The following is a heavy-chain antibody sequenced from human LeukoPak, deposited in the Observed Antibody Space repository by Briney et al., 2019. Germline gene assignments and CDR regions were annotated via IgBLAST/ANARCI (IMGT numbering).Heavy chain of an antibody. CDR2: ISSSSSYT. Sequence: PGGSQRLSCAPSGFTFSDYYMSWIRHAPGKGLEWVSYISSSSSYTNYADSVKGRFTISRDNAKNSLYLQMNSLRAEDTAVYYCVGGGDPPFEGWGQGTLVTVSS. V-gene: IGHV3-11*06. D-gene: IGHD2-21*01. CDR3: VGGGDPPFEG. J-gene: IGHJ4*02. CDR1: GFTFSDYY.